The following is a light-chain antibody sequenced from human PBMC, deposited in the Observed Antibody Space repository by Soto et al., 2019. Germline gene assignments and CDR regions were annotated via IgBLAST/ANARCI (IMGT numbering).Light chain of an antibody. Sequence: DVVMTQSPLSLPVTLGQPASISCRSSQSLVHSDGNTYLSWFQQRPGQPQRLLIYKVYDRFSGVQDRFSGSGSGTDFTLRITRVEAEDVGVYYCMQGTRWPWTFGQGTKVDIK. J-gene: IGKJ1*01. CDR1: QSLVHSDGNTY. CDR2: KVY. CDR3: MQGTRWPWT. V-gene: IGKV2-30*02.